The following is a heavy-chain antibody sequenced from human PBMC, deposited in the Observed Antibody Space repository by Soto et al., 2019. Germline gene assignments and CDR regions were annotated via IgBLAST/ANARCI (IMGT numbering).Heavy chain of an antibody. CDR2: IFYSGST. CDR1: GGSISSNDYY. D-gene: IGHD3-10*01. J-gene: IGHJ6*02. CDR3: ARDTDGSGSPYYYYGMDV. Sequence: SETRSLTCTVSGGSISSNDYYWSWIRQPPGKGLEYIRYIFYSGSTYYNPSLKTRVIMSVDTSKNQFSLNLSSVSAADTAMYYCARDTDGSGSPYYYYGMDVWGQGTTVTVSS. V-gene: IGHV4-30-4*01.